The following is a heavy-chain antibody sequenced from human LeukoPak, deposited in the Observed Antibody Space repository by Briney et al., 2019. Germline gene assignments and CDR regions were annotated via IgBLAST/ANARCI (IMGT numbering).Heavy chain of an antibody. CDR3: ARAKDSYGYSGFDY. CDR2: ISAYNGNT. D-gene: IGHD5-18*01. CDR1: GYTFTSYG. V-gene: IGHV1-18*01. Sequence: EASVKVSCKASGYTFTSYGISWVRQAPGQGLEWMGWISAYNGNTNYAQKLQGRVTMTTDTSTSTAYMELRSPRSDDTAVYYCARAKDSYGYSGFDYWGQGTLVTVSS. J-gene: IGHJ4*02.